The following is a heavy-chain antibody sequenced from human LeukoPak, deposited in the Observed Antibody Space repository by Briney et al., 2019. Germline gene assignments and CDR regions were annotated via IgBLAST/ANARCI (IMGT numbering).Heavy chain of an antibody. D-gene: IGHD3-9*01. CDR3: ARGGLRYFDWLSNYYFDY. CDR1: SGSFSGYY. J-gene: IGHJ4*02. V-gene: IGHV4-34*01. Sequence: SETLALTCAVYSGSFSGYYWLGIRQPPGKGREWIGEINHSGSTNYNPSLKSRVTISVDTSKNQFSLKLSSVTAADTAVYYCARGGLRYFDWLSNYYFDYWGQGTLVTVSS. CDR2: INHSGST.